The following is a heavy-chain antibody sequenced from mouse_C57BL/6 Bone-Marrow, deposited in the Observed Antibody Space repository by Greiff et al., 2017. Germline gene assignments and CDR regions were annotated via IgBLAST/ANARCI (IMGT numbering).Heavy chain of an antibody. V-gene: IGHV2-6-1*01. CDR1: GFSLTSYG. Sequence: VMLVESGPGLVAPSQSLSITCTISGFSLTSYGVHWVRQPPGKGLEWLVVIWSDGSTTYNSALKSRLSISKYNSKSQVFLKMNSLQPEDTAIYYCARHGYRCFDVGGAGTTATVAS. CDR3: ARHGYRCFDV. CDR2: IWSDGST. J-gene: IGHJ1*01.